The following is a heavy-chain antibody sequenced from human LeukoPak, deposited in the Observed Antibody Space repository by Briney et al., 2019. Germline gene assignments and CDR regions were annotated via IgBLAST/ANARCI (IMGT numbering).Heavy chain of an antibody. D-gene: IGHD3-22*01. Sequence: GGSLRLSCEASGFTVSSTHMVWVRQAPGKGLEWVSVTYTGGNSYYAGSLQGGVITPRNISKNTLYLQLNNLRAADSALYYCARGGRGSAAVVAPRSFDIWGQGTMVTVSS. CDR1: GFTVSSTH. CDR2: TYTGGNS. J-gene: IGHJ3*02. V-gene: IGHV3-66*01. CDR3: ARGGRGSAAVVAPRSFDI.